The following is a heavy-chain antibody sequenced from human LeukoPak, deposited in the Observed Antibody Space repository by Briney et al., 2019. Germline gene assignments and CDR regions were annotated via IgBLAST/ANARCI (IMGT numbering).Heavy chain of an antibody. CDR1: GGSISSGGYS. V-gene: IGHV4-30-2*01. CDR3: ARGVDY. Sequence: PSETLSLTCAVSGGSISSGGYSWSWIRQLPGKGLEWIGYIYRSGSTYYNPSLKSRVTISVDRSKNQFSLKLSSVTAADTAVYYCARGVDYWGQGTLVTVSS. J-gene: IGHJ4*02. CDR2: IYRSGST.